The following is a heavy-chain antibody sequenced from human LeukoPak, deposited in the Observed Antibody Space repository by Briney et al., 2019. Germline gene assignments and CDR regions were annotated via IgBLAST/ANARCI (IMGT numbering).Heavy chain of an antibody. CDR1: GFTFSSYW. J-gene: IGHJ4*02. D-gene: IGHD3-22*01. Sequence: GGSLRLSCVASGFTFSSYWMSWVRQAPGKGLEWVANIKQDGSEKYYVDSVKGRFTISRDNAKNSLYLQMNSLRAEDTAVYYCARRAHYDSSGYYYAAFDYWGQGTLVTVSS. CDR2: IKQDGSEK. V-gene: IGHV3-7*01. CDR3: ARRAHYDSSGYYYAAFDY.